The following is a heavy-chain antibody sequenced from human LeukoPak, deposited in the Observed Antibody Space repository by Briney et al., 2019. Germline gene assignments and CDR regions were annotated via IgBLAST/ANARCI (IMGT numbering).Heavy chain of an antibody. J-gene: IGHJ4*02. CDR2: IYYSGST. CDR1: GGSISGYY. D-gene: IGHD2-21*01. V-gene: IGHV4-59*08. Sequence: PSETLSLTCTVSGGSISGYYLSWIRQPPGKGLEWIGYIYYSGSTNYNPSLKSRVTISVDTSKNQFSLKLSSVTAADTAVYYCARQVLRSRYFDYWGQGTLVTVSS. CDR3: ARQVLRSRYFDY.